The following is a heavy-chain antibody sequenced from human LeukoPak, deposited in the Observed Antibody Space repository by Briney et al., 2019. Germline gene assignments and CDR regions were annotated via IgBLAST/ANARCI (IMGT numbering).Heavy chain of an antibody. V-gene: IGHV4-34*01. CDR1: GGSFSGYY. J-gene: IGHJ5*02. Sequence: SETLSLTCAVYGGSFSGYYWSWIRQPPGKGLGWIGEINHSGSTNYNPSLKSRVTISVDTSKNQFSLKLSSVTAAGTAVYYCARGTMIVVVNWFDPWGQGTLVTVSS. D-gene: IGHD3-22*01. CDR3: ARGTMIVVVNWFDP. CDR2: INHSGST.